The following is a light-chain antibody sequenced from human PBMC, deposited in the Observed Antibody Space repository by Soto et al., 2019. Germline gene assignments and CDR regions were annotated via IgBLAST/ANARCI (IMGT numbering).Light chain of an antibody. CDR2: GAS. Sequence: EIVLTQSPGTLSLSPGERATLSCRASQSVSNNYLAWYQQKPGQAPRLLIYGASNRATGIPDRFSGSGSGTDFTLTISGLEPEDFAVYYCQQYGNSPQTFGQGTKVDNK. CDR1: QSVSNNY. J-gene: IGKJ1*01. V-gene: IGKV3-20*01. CDR3: QQYGNSPQT.